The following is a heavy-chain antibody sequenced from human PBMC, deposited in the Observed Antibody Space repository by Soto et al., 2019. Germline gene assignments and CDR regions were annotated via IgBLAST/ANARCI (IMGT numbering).Heavy chain of an antibody. J-gene: IGHJ4*02. V-gene: IGHV3-23*01. CDR2: ISGSGGST. Sequence: GGSLRLSCAASGFTFSSYAMSWVRQAPGKGLKWVSAISGSGGSTYYADSVKGRFTISRDNSKNTLYLQMNSLRAEDTAVYYCAKDQVQLWFRDXDYWGQGTXVTV. CDR1: GFTFSSYA. CDR3: AKDQVQLWFRDXDY. D-gene: IGHD5-18*01.